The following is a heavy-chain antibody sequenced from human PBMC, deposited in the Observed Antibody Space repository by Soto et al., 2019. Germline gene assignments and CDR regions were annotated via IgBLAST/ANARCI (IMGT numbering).Heavy chain of an antibody. CDR1: GGTFSSYA. J-gene: IGHJ5*02. D-gene: IGHD3-3*01. Sequence: SVKVSCKASGGTFSSYAISWVRQAPGQGLEWMGGIIPIFGTANYAQKFQGRVTITADESTSTAYMELSSLRSEDTAVYYCASHPDYDFWSGYSYNWFDRWGQGTLVSVSS. CDR3: ASHPDYDFWSGYSYNWFDR. CDR2: IIPIFGTA. V-gene: IGHV1-69*13.